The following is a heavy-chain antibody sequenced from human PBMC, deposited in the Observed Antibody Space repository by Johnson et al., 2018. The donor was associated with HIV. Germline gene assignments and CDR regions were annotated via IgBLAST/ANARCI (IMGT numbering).Heavy chain of an antibody. J-gene: IGHJ3*02. Sequence: VQLVESGGGLVQPGGSLRLSCAASGLTFSDHYMDWVRQAPGRGLEWVGRVRNKGQRYSTSYAASVKGRFTISRDNAKNSLYLQMNSLRAEDTALYYCAKDIAAAGTDAFDIWGQGTMVTVSS. V-gene: IGHV3-72*01. CDR2: VRNKGQRYST. CDR1: GLTFSDHY. D-gene: IGHD6-13*01. CDR3: AKDIAAAGTDAFDI.